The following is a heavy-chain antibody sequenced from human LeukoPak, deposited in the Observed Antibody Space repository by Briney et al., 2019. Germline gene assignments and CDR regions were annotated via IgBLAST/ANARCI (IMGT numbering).Heavy chain of an antibody. J-gene: IGHJ6*02. CDR1: GYTFTSYD. CDR2: MNPNSGNT. CDR3: ARVVGTTNYYYGMDV. V-gene: IGHV1-8*01. D-gene: IGHD1-1*01. Sequence: GASVKVSCKASGYTFTSYDINWVRQATGQGLEWMGWMNPNSGNTGYAQKFQGRVTMTRNTSISTAYMELSSLRSEDTAVYYCARVVGTTNYYYGMDVWGQGTTVTVSS.